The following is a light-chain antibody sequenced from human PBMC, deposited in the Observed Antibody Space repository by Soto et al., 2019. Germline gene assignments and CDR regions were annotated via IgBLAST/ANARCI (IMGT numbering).Light chain of an antibody. Sequence: QSVLTQPASVSESPGQSITISCTGTSSDVESYKLVSWYQQHPDKAPKLIIYGGNKRPSGVSNRFSGSKSGNTASLTISGLQAEDDADYYCCSYAGSTTFYVFGTGTKVTVL. V-gene: IGLV2-23*01. CDR2: GGN. J-gene: IGLJ1*01. CDR1: SSDVESYKL. CDR3: CSYAGSTTFYV.